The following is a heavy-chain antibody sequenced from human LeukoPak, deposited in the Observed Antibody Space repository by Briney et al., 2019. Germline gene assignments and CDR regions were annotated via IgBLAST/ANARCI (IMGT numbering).Heavy chain of an antibody. J-gene: IGHJ4*02. CDR1: GFTFSSYW. CDR2: IKQDGSEK. D-gene: IGHD3-10*01. V-gene: IGHV3-7*01. CDR3: ARVGYYYGSGGIRGGFDY. Sequence: GGSLRLSCAASGFTFSSYWMSWVRQAPGKGLEWVANIKQDGSEKYYVDSVKGRFTISRDNAKNSLYLQMNSLRAEDTAVYYCARVGYYYGSGGIRGGFDYWGQGTLVTVSS.